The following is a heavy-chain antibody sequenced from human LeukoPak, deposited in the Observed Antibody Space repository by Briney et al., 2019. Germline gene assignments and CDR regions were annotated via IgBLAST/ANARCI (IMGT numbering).Heavy chain of an antibody. V-gene: IGHV3-48*02. Sequence: PGGSLRLSCAASGFTFSSYSMNWVRQAPGKGLEWVSYISSSSSTIYYADSVKGRFTISRDDAKNSLYLQMNSLRDEDTAVYYCVRGTTVITYCWGQGTLVTVSS. J-gene: IGHJ4*02. D-gene: IGHD4-23*01. CDR2: ISSSSSTI. CDR1: GFTFSSYS. CDR3: VRGTTVITYC.